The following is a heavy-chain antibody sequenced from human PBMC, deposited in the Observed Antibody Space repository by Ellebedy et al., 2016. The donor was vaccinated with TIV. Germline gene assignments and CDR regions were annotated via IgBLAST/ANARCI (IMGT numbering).Heavy chain of an antibody. Sequence: PGGSLRLSCAASGFTFSSYAMSWVRQAPGKGLEWVSAISGSGGSTYYADSVKGRFTISRDNSKETVFLQMNSLRAEDTALYYCAKDHRLRSMDGFGYWPLDYWGQGTLVTVSS. J-gene: IGHJ4*02. V-gene: IGHV3-23*01. D-gene: IGHD3-22*01. CDR2: ISGSGGST. CDR1: GFTFSSYA. CDR3: AKDHRLRSMDGFGYWPLDY.